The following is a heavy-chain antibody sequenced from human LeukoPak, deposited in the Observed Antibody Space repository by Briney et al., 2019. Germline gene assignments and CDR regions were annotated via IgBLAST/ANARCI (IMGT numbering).Heavy chain of an antibody. CDR3: ARGINGPVD. J-gene: IGHJ4*02. CDR1: GFTFSNFW. CDR2: LNTDGTYT. V-gene: IGHV3-74*01. D-gene: IGHD2-8*01. Sequence: PGGSLRLSCAASGFTFSNFWMHWVRQVPVKGLAWVSRLNTDGTYTGYADSVKGRFTISRDNAKSTLYLHMSSLRAEDTAVYYCARGINGPVDWGQGTLVTVSS.